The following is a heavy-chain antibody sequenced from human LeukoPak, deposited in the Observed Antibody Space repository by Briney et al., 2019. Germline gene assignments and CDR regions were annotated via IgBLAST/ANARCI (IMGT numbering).Heavy chain of an antibody. CDR1: GGSISSYY. Sequence: SETLSLTCTVSGGSISSYYWSWIRQPPGKGLEWIGYIYYSGSTNYNPSLKSRVTISVDTSKNQFSLKLSSVTAADTAVYYCARDYCSSTSCLFDYWGQGAMVTVSS. J-gene: IGHJ4*02. V-gene: IGHV4-59*01. D-gene: IGHD2-2*01. CDR3: ARDYCSSTSCLFDY. CDR2: IYYSGST.